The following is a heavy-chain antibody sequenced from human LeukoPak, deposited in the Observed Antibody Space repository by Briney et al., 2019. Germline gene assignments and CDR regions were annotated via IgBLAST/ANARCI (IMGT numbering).Heavy chain of an antibody. CDR3: AKDEYCSSTSCPGYMDV. V-gene: IGHV3-48*01. CDR1: SFTFSSYS. J-gene: IGHJ6*03. Sequence: GGSLRLSCAASSFTFSSYSMNWVRQAPGKGLEWVSFISSSGDTIYYADSVKGRFTISRDNSKNTLYLQMNSLRAEDTAVYYCAKDEYCSSTSCPGYMDVWGKGTTVTVSS. D-gene: IGHD2-2*01. CDR2: ISSSGDTI.